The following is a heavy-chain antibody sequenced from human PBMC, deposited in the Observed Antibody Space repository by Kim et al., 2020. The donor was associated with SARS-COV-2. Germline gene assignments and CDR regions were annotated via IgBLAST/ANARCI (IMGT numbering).Heavy chain of an antibody. V-gene: IGHV1-69*04. J-gene: IGHJ3*02. Sequence: SVTVSCKASGGNFSSYAISWVRQAPGQGLEWMGSIIPILGIANYAQKFQGRVTITADKSTSTAYMELSSLRPEDTAVYYCARELGQGAFDIWGQGTMVTGSS. D-gene: IGHD7-27*01. CDR1: GGNFSSYA. CDR3: ARELGQGAFDI. CDR2: IIPILGIA.